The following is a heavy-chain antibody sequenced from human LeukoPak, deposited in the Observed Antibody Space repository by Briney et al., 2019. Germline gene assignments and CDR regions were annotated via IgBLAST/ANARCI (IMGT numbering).Heavy chain of an antibody. CDR2: IYTSGST. CDR3: ARVTPYSYGTPANTYYYYYMDV. Sequence: SETLSLTCTVSGGSISSYYWSWIRQPAGKGLEWIGRIYTSGSTNYNPSLKSRVTMSVDTSKNQFSLKLSSVTAADTAVYYCARVTPYSYGTPANTYYYYYMDVWGKGTTVTVSS. J-gene: IGHJ6*03. CDR1: GGSISSYY. V-gene: IGHV4-4*07. D-gene: IGHD5-18*01.